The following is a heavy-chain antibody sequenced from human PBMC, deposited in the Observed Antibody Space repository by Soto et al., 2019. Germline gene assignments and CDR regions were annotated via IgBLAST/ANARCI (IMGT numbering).Heavy chain of an antibody. Sequence: ASVKVSCKASGYTFTSYGISWVRQAPGQGLEWMGWISAYNGNTNYAQKLQGRVTMTTDTSTSTAYMELRSLRSDDTAVYYCACWYYYGSGSYYLDYWGQGTLVTVSS. V-gene: IGHV1-18*01. CDR3: ACWYYYGSGSYYLDY. CDR1: GYTFTSYG. J-gene: IGHJ4*02. D-gene: IGHD3-10*01. CDR2: ISAYNGNT.